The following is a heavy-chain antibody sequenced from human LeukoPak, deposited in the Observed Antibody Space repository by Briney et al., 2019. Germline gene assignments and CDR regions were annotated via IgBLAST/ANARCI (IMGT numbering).Heavy chain of an antibody. CDR3: ARIIAAGQDFDY. D-gene: IGHD6-13*01. J-gene: IGHJ4*02. Sequence: ASVKVSCKASGYTFTGYYMHWVRQAPGQGVEWMGWINPNSGGTNYAQKFQGRVTMTRDTSISTAYMELSRLRSDDTAVYYCARIIAAGQDFDYWGQGTLVTVSS. CDR1: GYTFTGYY. V-gene: IGHV1-2*02. CDR2: INPNSGGT.